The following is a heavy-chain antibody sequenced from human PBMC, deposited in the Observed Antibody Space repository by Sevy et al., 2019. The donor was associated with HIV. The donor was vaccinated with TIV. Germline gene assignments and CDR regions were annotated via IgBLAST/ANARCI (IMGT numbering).Heavy chain of an antibody. Sequence: SETLSLTCAVSGGSFSGFSWNWIRQPPGKGLEWIGEINHYSPSLKSRVTISPDTSKNQFSLKLNSVTAADTAVYYCARGGEGVVPSVILGLGSWAKYWSFDLWGRGTLVTVSS. CDR1: GGSFSGFS. J-gene: IGHJ2*01. CDR2: INH. CDR3: ARGGEGVVPSVILGLGSWAKYWSFDL. V-gene: IGHV4-34*01. D-gene: IGHD3-10*02.